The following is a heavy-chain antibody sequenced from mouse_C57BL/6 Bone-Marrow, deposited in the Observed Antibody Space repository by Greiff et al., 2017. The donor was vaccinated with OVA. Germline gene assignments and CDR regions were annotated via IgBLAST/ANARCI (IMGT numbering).Heavy chain of an antibody. CDR2: ISYSGST. Sequence: EVKLVESGPGMVKPSQSLSLTCTVTGYSITSGYDWHWIRHFPGNKLEWMGYISYSGSTNYNPSLKSRISITHDTSKNHFFLKLNSVTTEDTATYYCARDDTTVGFAYWGQGTLVTVSA. CDR1: GYSITSGYD. V-gene: IGHV3-1*01. D-gene: IGHD1-1*01. J-gene: IGHJ3*01. CDR3: ARDDTTVGFAY.